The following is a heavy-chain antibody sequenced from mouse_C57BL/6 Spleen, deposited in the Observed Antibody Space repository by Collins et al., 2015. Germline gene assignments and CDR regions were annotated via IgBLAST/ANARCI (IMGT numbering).Heavy chain of an antibody. CDR1: GYTFTSYW. CDR2: IDPSDSYT. Sequence: QVQLQQPGAELVMPGASVTLSCKASGYTFTSYWMHWVTQRPGQGLEWIGEIDPSDSYTNYNQKFKGKSTLTVDKSSSTAYMQLSSLTSEDSAVYYCARPRHGYYGSTIYYAMDYWGQGTSVTVSS. V-gene: IGHV1-69*01. J-gene: IGHJ4*01. D-gene: IGHD1-1*01. CDR3: ARPRHGYYGSTIYYAMDY.